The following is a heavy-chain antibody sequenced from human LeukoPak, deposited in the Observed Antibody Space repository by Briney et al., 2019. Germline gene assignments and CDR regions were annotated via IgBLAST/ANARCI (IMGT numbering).Heavy chain of an antibody. Sequence: GGSLRLSCAASGFSFNNHAMNWVRQAPEKGLEWVSTISVSGDSTFYADSVQGRFTISRDTSRNSLSLPMNSMTAEDTAVYFCARRGGRNGWGDFDYWGQGTLVTVSS. CDR2: ISVSGDST. J-gene: IGHJ4*02. D-gene: IGHD3-10*01. CDR1: GFSFNNHA. V-gene: IGHV3-23*01. CDR3: ARRGGRNGWGDFDY.